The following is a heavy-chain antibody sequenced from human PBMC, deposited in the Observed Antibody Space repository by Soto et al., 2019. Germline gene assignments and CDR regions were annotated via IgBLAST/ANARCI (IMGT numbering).Heavy chain of an antibody. J-gene: IGHJ3*02. Sequence: PGXSLRLSCAASGFTFSGYTMSWVRQPPGKGLEWVSTITATGDTTYYADSVKGRFTISRDNSKNTLYLQMNSLRAEDTAIYYCAKDKAPWAHDAFDMWGQGTMVTVSS. D-gene: IGHD7-27*01. CDR3: AKDKAPWAHDAFDM. CDR2: ITATGDTT. V-gene: IGHV3-23*01. CDR1: GFTFSGYT.